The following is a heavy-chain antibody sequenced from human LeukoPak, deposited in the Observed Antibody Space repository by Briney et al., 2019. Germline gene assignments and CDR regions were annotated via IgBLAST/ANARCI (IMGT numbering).Heavy chain of an antibody. Sequence: PSETLSLTCTVSGGPISSGTYYWSWIRQPAGKGLEWIGRIYTSGSTNYNSSLKSRVTISVDTSNNQFFLRLASVTAADTALYYCARGRGSYLGGFIDYWGQGNLVTVSS. J-gene: IGHJ4*02. CDR3: ARGRGSYLGGFIDY. D-gene: IGHD1-26*01. CDR1: GGPISSGTYY. CDR2: IYTSGST. V-gene: IGHV4-61*02.